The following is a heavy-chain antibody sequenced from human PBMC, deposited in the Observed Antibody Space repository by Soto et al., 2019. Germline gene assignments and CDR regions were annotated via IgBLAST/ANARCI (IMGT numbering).Heavy chain of an antibody. CDR1: GYTFTSYD. CDR2: MNPNSGNT. D-gene: IGHD4-17*01. V-gene: IGHV1-8*01. Sequence: QVQLVQSGAEVKKPGASVKVSCKASGYTFTSYDINWVRQATGQGLEYLGWMNPNSGNTGYGQKFQGRVTMTRATSRSTAAVELSSLRSAATAVYYCARGMKYGDYSRSFDPWGQGTLVTVSS. J-gene: IGHJ5*02. CDR3: ARGMKYGDYSRSFDP.